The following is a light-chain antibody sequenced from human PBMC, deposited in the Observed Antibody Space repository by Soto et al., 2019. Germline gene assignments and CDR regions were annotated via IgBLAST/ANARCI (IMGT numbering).Light chain of an antibody. CDR1: QSVSTNS. CDR2: DES. CDR3: QHYRDSST. V-gene: IGKV3-20*01. Sequence: EIVLTQSPGTLSLSPGERATLSCRASQSVSTNSLAWYQQKRGQAPRLLIYDESTRATGIPDRFSGSGSGTDFTLTISRLEPEDFAVYYCQHYRDSSTFGQGTKVDI. J-gene: IGKJ1*01.